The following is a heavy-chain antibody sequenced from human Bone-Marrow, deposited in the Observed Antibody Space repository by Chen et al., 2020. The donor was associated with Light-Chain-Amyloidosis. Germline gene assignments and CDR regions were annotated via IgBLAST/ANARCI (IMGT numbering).Heavy chain of an antibody. CDR2: INHSGSA. J-gene: IGHJ5*02. CDR1: NGAFGDDY. Sequence: QVELQQWGAGLLKPSETLSLTCGIHNGAFGDDYWTWIRQPPGKGLQWIAEINHSGSANYNSSLKSRTTISVDKSKNQFSRGMISVTAADTGVYYCARYEPHFSDSIISGYAAWGQGTSVTVSS. CDR3: ARYEPHFSDSIISGYAA. D-gene: IGHD5-12*01. V-gene: IGHV4-34*01.